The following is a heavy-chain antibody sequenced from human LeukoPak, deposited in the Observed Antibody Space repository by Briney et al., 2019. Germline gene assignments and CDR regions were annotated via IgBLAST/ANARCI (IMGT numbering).Heavy chain of an antibody. CDR2: TYYTGST. CDR1: GGSISSKTYN. D-gene: IGHD3-22*01. Sequence: SETLSLTCAVSGGSISSKTYNWGWIRQPPGKGLEWIGSTYYTGSTHYNPSLKSRVTISVDTSKNQLSLKLTSVTAADMAVYYCARDRSSGYYSDAFDIWGQGTMVTVSS. V-gene: IGHV4-39*07. J-gene: IGHJ3*02. CDR3: ARDRSSGYYSDAFDI.